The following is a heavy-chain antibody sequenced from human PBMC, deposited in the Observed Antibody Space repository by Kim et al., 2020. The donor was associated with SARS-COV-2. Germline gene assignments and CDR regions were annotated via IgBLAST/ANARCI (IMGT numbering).Heavy chain of an antibody. CDR3: ARGGGGNCYDF. V-gene: IGHV3-53*01. Sequence: GGSLRLSCAASGFTVSSNHMSWVRQAPGKGLEWVSVIYSGGSTYYADSVKGRFTISRDNSENTLYLQMHSLRVEDTAVYYCARGGGGNCYDFWGQGTLVTVSS. CDR1: GFTVSSNH. CDR2: IYSGGST. D-gene: IGHD2-15*01. J-gene: IGHJ4*02.